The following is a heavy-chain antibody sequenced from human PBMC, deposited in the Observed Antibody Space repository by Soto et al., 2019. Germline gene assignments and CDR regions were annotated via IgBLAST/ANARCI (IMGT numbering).Heavy chain of an antibody. CDR1: GGTFSSYA. V-gene: IGHV1-69*13. CDR2: IIPIFGTA. D-gene: IGHD5-18*01. CDR3: ARVIPAANSYGRGIYYYYYGMDV. Sequence: SVKVSCKASGGTFSSYASSWVRQAPGQGLEWMGGIIPIFGTANYAQKFQGRVTITADESTSTAYMELSSLRSEDTAVYYCARVIPAANSYGRGIYYYYYGMDVWGQGTTVTGSS. J-gene: IGHJ6*02.